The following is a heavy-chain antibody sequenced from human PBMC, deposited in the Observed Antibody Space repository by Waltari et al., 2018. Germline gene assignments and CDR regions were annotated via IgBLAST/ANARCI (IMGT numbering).Heavy chain of an antibody. CDR2: IRPIFGTG. Sequence: QVQLVQSGAEVKKPGSSVKVSCKASGGTFSSYAISWVRQAPGQGLAWMGGIRPIFGTGNDAQKFQGRGTITADKATSTAYMELSSLRFEDTAVYYCARVPAAMNYYYDYMDVWGKGTTVTVSS. V-gene: IGHV1-69*14. D-gene: IGHD2-2*01. CDR1: GGTFSSYA. J-gene: IGHJ6*03. CDR3: ARVPAAMNYYYDYMDV.